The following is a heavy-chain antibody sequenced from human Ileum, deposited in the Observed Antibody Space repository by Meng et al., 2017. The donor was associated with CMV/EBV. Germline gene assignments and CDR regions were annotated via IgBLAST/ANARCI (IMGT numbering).Heavy chain of an antibody. CDR3: AGGNDYGDY. D-gene: IGHD3-16*01. J-gene: IGHJ4*02. Sequence: GQLLGSGGGLVPPGGSLRLSCAASGFTFSSFAMGWVRQAPGKGLESVTYIRYDGNNKYYADSVKGRFTISRDNSKNTVYLQMNSLRVEDTAVYYCAGGNDYGDYWGQGSLVTVSS. CDR2: IRYDGNNK. V-gene: IGHV3-30*02. CDR1: GFTFSSFA.